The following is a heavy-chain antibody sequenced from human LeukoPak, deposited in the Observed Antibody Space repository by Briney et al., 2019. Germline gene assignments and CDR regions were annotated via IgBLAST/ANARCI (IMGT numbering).Heavy chain of an antibody. CDR3: ASDPPGRYYYDSSGYYL. CDR2: IWYDGSNK. J-gene: IGHJ4*02. V-gene: IGHV3-33*01. D-gene: IGHD3-22*01. Sequence: PGRSPRLSCAASGFTFSSYGMHWVRQAPGKGLEWVAVIWYDGSNKYYADSVKGRSTISRDNSKNTLYLQMNSLRAEDTAVYYCASDPPGRYYYDSSGYYLWGQGTLVTVSS. CDR1: GFTFSSYG.